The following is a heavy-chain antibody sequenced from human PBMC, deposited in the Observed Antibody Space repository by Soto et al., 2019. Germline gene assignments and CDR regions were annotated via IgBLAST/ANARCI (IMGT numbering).Heavy chain of an antibody. CDR1: GGSFSGYY. CDR2: INHSGST. V-gene: IGHV4-34*01. Sequence: SETLSLTCAVYGGSFSGYYWSWIRQPPGKGLEWIGEINHSGSTNYNPSLKSRVTISVDTSKNQFSLKLSSVTAADTAVYYCARSISGVIAVAGTWIDYWGQGTLVTVSS. J-gene: IGHJ4*02. D-gene: IGHD6-19*01. CDR3: ARSISGVIAVAGTWIDY.